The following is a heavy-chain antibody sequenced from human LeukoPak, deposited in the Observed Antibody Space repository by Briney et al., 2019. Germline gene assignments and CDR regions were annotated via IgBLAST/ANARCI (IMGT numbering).Heavy chain of an antibody. CDR3: ATDYWTTYTHGY. Sequence: ASVKVSCKVSGYTLTELPMHWVRQAPGKGLEWMGGFDPEDGETIYAQKFQGRVTMTEDTSTDTAYMELSSLRSEDTAVYYCATDYWTTYTHGYWGQGTLVTVSS. CDR2: FDPEDGET. J-gene: IGHJ4*02. V-gene: IGHV1-24*01. CDR1: GYTLTELP. D-gene: IGHD2-2*02.